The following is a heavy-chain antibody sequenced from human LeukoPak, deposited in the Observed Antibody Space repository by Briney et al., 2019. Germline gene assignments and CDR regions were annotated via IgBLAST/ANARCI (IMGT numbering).Heavy chain of an antibody. Sequence: SETLSLTCAVSGFSISNGFFWAWIRRPPGKGLEWIGTIHYPESAYYNPSLNSRLTISLDASKNHFSLKLSSVTAADTAQYYCARGRGRQVGSRWHPDTHHDYWGQGILVNVSS. D-gene: IGHD3-10*01. CDR2: IHYPESA. CDR3: ARGRGRQVGSRWHPDTHHDY. CDR1: GFSISNGFF. V-gene: IGHV4-38-2*01. J-gene: IGHJ4*02.